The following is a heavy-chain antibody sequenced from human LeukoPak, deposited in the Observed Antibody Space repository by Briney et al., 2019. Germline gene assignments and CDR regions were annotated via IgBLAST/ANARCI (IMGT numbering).Heavy chain of an antibody. V-gene: IGHV3-11*01. D-gene: IGHD7-27*01. CDR1: GFTFSDYY. CDR3: ARLGNYYYYYGMDV. J-gene: IGHJ6*02. Sequence: PGGSLRLSCAASGFTFSDYYMSWIRQAPGKGLEWVSYISSSGSTIYYADSVKGRITISRDNAKNSLYLQMNSLRAEDTAVYYCARLGNYYYYYGMDVWGQGTTVTVSS. CDR2: ISSSGSTI.